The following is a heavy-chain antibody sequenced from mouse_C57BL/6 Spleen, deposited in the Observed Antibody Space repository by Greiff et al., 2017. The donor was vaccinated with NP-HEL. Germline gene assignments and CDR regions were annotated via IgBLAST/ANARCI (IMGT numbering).Heavy chain of an antibody. CDR2: IDPSDSYT. CDR3: ARNDDGYPGNYFDY. Sequence: QVQLQQSGAELVKPGASVKLSCKASGYTFTSYWMQWVKQRPGQGLEWIGEIDPSDSYTNYNQKFKGKATLTVDTSSSTAYMQLSSLTSEDSAVYYCARNDDGYPGNYFDYWGQGTTLTVSS. D-gene: IGHD2-3*01. CDR1: GYTFTSYW. J-gene: IGHJ2*01. V-gene: IGHV1-50*01.